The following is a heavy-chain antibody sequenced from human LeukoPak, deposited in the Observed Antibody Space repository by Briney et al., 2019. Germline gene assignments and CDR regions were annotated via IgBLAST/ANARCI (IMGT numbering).Heavy chain of an antibody. V-gene: IGHV1-18*01. CDR3: ARALGIGMVSGFGDY. CDR1: GYTFISYG. J-gene: IGHJ4*02. CDR2: ISAYNGNT. D-gene: IGHD5-18*01. Sequence: ASVLVFCKASGYTFISYGISRVRQAPGQGLEWMGWISAYNGNTNYRQKLQGRVTMTTDTSTSTAYMDLRSLRSDDTAIYYCARALGIGMVSGFGDYWGQGTLVTVSS.